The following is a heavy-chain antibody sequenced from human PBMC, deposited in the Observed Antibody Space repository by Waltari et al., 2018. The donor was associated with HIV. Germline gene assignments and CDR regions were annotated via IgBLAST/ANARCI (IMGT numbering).Heavy chain of an antibody. CDR2: IYYSGST. CDR1: GSSISSSTYY. D-gene: IGHD5-18*01. Sequence: QLQLQESGPGLVKPSETMSLTCTVSGSSISSSTYYWGWIRQPPGKGLEWIVIIYYSGSTYYNPSLKSRVTISVDTSKNQFSLKLSSVTAADTAVYYCARLDTAMVFDYWGQGTLVTVSS. V-gene: IGHV4-39*01. J-gene: IGHJ4*02. CDR3: ARLDTAMVFDY.